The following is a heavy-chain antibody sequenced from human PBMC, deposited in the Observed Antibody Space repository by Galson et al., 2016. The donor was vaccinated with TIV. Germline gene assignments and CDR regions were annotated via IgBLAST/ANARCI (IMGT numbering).Heavy chain of an antibody. Sequence: SVKVSCKASGYKFTTYPISWVRQAPGQGPVWMGWINPYNSDRKIIQKFAGRVTMTVDASTSTSYMEMRSLRPDDTAIYYCTRESKAGYNSGWVDPWGQGTLVTVSS. CDR2: INPYNSDR. CDR3: TRESKAGYNSGWVDP. D-gene: IGHD3-22*01. J-gene: IGHJ5*02. CDR1: GYKFTTYP. V-gene: IGHV1-18*01.